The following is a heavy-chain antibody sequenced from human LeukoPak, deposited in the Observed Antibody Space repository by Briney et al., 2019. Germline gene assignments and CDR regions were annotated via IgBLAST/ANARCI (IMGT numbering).Heavy chain of an antibody. D-gene: IGHD6-13*01. CDR2: ISWNSGSI. CDR3: AAWYEGIAFDP. J-gene: IGHJ5*02. Sequence: GRSLRLSCAASGFTFDDYAMHWVRQAPGKGLEWVSGISWNSGSIGYADSVKGRFTISRDNAKNTLYLQMNSLRAEDTAVYYCAAWYEGIAFDPWGQGTLVTVSS. CDR1: GFTFDDYA. V-gene: IGHV3-9*01.